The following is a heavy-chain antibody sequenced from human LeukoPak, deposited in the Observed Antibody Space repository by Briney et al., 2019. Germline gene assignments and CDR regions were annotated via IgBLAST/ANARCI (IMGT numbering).Heavy chain of an antibody. Sequence: GGSLRLSCAASGFTFSSYWMHGVRQAPGKGLVWVSRITSDGSSTSYADSVKGRFTISRDDAKNTLYLQMNSLRAEDTAVYYCARDLVGGAFDIWGQGTMVTVSS. CDR1: GFTFSSYW. CDR3: ARDLVGGAFDI. V-gene: IGHV3-74*01. D-gene: IGHD1-26*01. CDR2: ITSDGSST. J-gene: IGHJ3*02.